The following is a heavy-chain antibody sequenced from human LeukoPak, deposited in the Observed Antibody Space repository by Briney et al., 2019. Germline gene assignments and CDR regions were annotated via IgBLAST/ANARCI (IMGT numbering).Heavy chain of an antibody. V-gene: IGHV1-46*01. D-gene: IGHD5-18*01. Sequence: GASVKVSCKASGYTFTHYYIHWVRQAPGQGLEWMGIINPSGGSTNYAQKFQGRVTLTRDTSTSTVYMELSSLRSEGTAVYYCARSPYTYGSLFYLDYWGQGTLVTVSS. CDR1: GYTFTHYY. CDR2: INPSGGST. J-gene: IGHJ4*02. CDR3: ARSPYTYGSLFYLDY.